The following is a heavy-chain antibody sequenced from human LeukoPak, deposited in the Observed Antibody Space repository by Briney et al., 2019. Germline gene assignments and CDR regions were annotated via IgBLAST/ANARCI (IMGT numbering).Heavy chain of an antibody. J-gene: IGHJ3*02. Sequence: GGSLRLSCTVSGFTVSSNSMSWVRQAPGKGLEWVSFIFSSTHYSDSVKGRFTISRDNSKNTLYLQMNGLRAEDTAVYYCAKFASPSDTPRGAFDMWGQGTMVTV. CDR1: GFTVSSNS. CDR3: AKFASPSDTPRGAFDM. V-gene: IGHV3-53*01. CDR2: IFSST. D-gene: IGHD2-15*01.